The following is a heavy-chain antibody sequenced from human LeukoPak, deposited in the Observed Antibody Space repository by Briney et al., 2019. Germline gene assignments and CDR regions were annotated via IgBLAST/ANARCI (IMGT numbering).Heavy chain of an antibody. CDR1: GFTFSNAW. D-gene: IGHD4-17*01. J-gene: IGHJ6*03. V-gene: IGHV3-15*01. CDR2: IKSKTDGGTT. CDR3: TTDSGDYDYYYYYMDV. Sequence: GGSLRLSCAASGFTFSNAWMSWVRQAPGKGLEWVGRIKSKTDGGTTDYAAPVKGRFTISRDDSKNTLYLQMNSLKTEDTAVYYCTTDSGDYDYYYYYMDVWGKGTTVTISS.